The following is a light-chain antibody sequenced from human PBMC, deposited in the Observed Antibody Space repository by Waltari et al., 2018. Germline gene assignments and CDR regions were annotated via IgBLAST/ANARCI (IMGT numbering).Light chain of an antibody. CDR2: EVS. Sequence: QSALTQPPSASGSPGQSVTISCTGTSSAVGGYTYVSWYQQPPGKAPKLMIYEVSKRPSGVPDRFSGSKSGNTASLTVSGLQTEDEADYYCSSYAGSNNYVVFGGGTKLTVL. CDR1: SSAVGGYTY. V-gene: IGLV2-8*01. J-gene: IGLJ2*01. CDR3: SSYAGSNNYVV.